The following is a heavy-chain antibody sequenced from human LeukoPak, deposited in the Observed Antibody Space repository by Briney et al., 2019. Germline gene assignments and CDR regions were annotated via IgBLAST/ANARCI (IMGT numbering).Heavy chain of an antibody. V-gene: IGHV1-69*13. CDR3: ARAEWLLYITDAFDI. D-gene: IGHD3-3*01. CDR1: GGTSSSYA. J-gene: IGHJ3*02. Sequence: SVKVSCKASGGTSSSYAISWVRQAPGQGLEWMGGIIPIFGTANYAQKFQGGVTITADESTSTAHMELGSLRSEDTAVYYCARAEWLLYITDAFDIWGQGTIVTVSS. CDR2: IIPIFGTA.